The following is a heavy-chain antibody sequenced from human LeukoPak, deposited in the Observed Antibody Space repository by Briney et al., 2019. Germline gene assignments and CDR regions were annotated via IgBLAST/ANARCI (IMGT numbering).Heavy chain of an antibody. CDR3: ASLNYVWGSYRSLYYFVY. CDR1: GFTFSSYW. Sequence: GGSLRLSCAASGFTFSSYWMHWVRQAPGKKLVWVSRINSDVSSTSYADSVKGRFTISRDNAKNTLYLQMNSLRADDTSVYYCASLNYVWGSYRSLYYFVYCGQGTLVTVSS. V-gene: IGHV3-74*01. D-gene: IGHD3-16*02. CDR2: INSDVSST. J-gene: IGHJ4*02.